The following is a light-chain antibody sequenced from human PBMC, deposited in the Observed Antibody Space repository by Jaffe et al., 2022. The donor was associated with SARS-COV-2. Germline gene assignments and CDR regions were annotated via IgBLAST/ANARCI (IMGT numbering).Light chain of an antibody. J-gene: IGLJ3*02. CDR3: QTADSRGSPYWV. CDR2: KDS. CDR1: ALAKQY. V-gene: IGLV3-25*03. Sequence: SYELTQAPSVSVSPGQTARINCSGDALAKQYAYWYQQKPGLAPVLVIYKDSETSSGIPERFSGSSSGTTVTLTISGVQAEDEADYYCQTADSRGSPYWVFGGGTKLTVL.